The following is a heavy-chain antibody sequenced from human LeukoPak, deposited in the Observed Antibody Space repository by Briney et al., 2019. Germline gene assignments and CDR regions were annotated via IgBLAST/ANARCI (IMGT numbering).Heavy chain of an antibody. CDR1: GYTFTSYG. V-gene: IGHV1-18*01. J-gene: IGHJ6*03. CDR3: ARAAGDYGDYDYFYYMDV. D-gene: IGHD4-17*01. Sequence: ASVKVSCKASGYTFTSYGISWVRQAPGQGLEWMGWIGAYNGNTNYAQKLQGRVTMTRDTSISTAYMELNTLRSDDTAMYYCARAAGDYGDYDYFYYMDVWGKGTTVTISS. CDR2: IGAYNGNT.